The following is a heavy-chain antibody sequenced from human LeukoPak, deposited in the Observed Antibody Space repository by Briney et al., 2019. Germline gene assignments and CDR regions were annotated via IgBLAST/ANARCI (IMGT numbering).Heavy chain of an antibody. CDR3: AKDGFCSSTSCYPNHFDS. CDR1: GFTFSSYA. Sequence: PGGSLRLSCAASGFTFSSYAMSWVRQAPGKGLEWVALISNDGSDKYYADSVRGRFTISRDNSKNTLDLQMNSLRAEDTAVYYCAKDGFCSSTSCYPNHFDSWGQGTLVTVSS. D-gene: IGHD2-2*01. CDR2: ISNDGSDK. J-gene: IGHJ4*02. V-gene: IGHV3-30*18.